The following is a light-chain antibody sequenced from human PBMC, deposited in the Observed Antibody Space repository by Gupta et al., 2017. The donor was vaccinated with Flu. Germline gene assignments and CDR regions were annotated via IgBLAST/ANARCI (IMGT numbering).Light chain of an antibody. J-gene: IGLJ1*01. CDR3: SSYTSSSTPYV. V-gene: IGLV2-14*01. Sequence: QSALTPPASVSGSPGQSITISCTGTSSDVGGYNYVSWYQQHPGKAPKLMIDEVSNRPSGVSNRCSGSKSGNTASLTIAGLQAEDEADYYCSSYTSSSTPYVFGTGTKVTVL. CDR2: EVS. CDR1: SSDVGGYNY.